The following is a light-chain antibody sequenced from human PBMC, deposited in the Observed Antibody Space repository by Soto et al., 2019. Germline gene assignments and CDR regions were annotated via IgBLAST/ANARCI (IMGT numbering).Light chain of an antibody. CDR2: TAS. CDR3: QQHYNTPWT. J-gene: IGKJ1*01. V-gene: IGKV1-39*01. CDR1: QRISTY. Sequence: DIQLTQAPSSLSASVGDRITITCRASQRISTYLNWYQQKPGKAPELVIYTASSLESGVPSRFSGSGSGTDFTLTISSLQPEYLATYYCQQHYNTPWTFGQGTKVEIK.